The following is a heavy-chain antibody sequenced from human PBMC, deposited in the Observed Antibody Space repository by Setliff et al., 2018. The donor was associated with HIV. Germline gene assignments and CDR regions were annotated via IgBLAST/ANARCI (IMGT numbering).Heavy chain of an antibody. D-gene: IGHD3-16*02. J-gene: IGHJ1*01. CDR1: GFSLNDYS. CDR3: ASDSGPYYDYVWGTYRPEYFQH. CDR2: ISSGGGFI. V-gene: IGHV3-21*01. Sequence: GESLKISCAASGFSLNDYSMNWVRQAPGKGLEWVSCISSGGGFIYYADSVKGRFTISRDSAKNSVYLQMNSLRAEDTAVYYCASDSGPYYDYVWGTYRPEYFQHWGQGTLVTVSS.